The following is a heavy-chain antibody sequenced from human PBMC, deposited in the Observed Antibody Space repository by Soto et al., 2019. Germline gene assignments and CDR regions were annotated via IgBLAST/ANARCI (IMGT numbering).Heavy chain of an antibody. Sequence: GGSLRLSCAASGFTFSSYAMSWVRQAPGKGLEWVSAISGSGGSTYYADSVKGRFTISRDNSKNTLYLQMNSLRAEDTAVYYCAKDRLSLVVVAAASADWGQGTLVTVSS. V-gene: IGHV3-23*01. D-gene: IGHD2-15*01. J-gene: IGHJ4*02. CDR3: AKDRLSLVVVAAASAD. CDR2: ISGSGGST. CDR1: GFTFSSYA.